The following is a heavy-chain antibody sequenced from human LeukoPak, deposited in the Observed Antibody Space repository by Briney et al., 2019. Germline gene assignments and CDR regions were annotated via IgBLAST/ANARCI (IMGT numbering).Heavy chain of an antibody. D-gene: IGHD3-9*01. V-gene: IGHV1-69*06. CDR2: IIPLFDTA. J-gene: IGHJ5*02. Sequence: ASVKVSCKASGGTFSNYAITWVRQAPGQGLEWMGGIIPLFDTANYAQKLQGRVTITADKSTSTAYIELSSLRSEDTAVYYCASEPPFYDILTAYSPYPWGQGTLVTVSS. CDR3: ASEPPFYDILTAYSPYP. CDR1: GGTFSNYA.